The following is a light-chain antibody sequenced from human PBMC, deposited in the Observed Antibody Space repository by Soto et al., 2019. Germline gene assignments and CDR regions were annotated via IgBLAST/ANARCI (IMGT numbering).Light chain of an antibody. J-gene: IGLJ2*01. Sequence: QSALTQPPSASGSPGQSVTISCTGSSSDVGDYNYVSWYQQAPGKAPKLMIYEVSKRPSGVPDRFSGSKSGNTASLTVSGLQTEDEADYYCSSYAGSKNYVIFGGGTKLNVL. V-gene: IGLV2-8*01. CDR3: SSYAGSKNYVI. CDR2: EVS. CDR1: SSDVGDYNY.